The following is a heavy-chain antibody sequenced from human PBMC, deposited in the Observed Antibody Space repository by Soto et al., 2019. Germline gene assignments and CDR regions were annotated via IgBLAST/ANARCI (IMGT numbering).Heavy chain of an antibody. CDR2: IKQDGSEK. J-gene: IGHJ4*02. D-gene: IGHD3-9*01. Sequence: GGSLRLSCAASGFTFSSYWMSWVRQAPGKGLEWVANIKQDGSEKYYVDSVKGRFTISRDNAKNSLYLQMNSLRAEDTAVYYCARENYDILTGYYMEEDYYFDYWGQGTLVTVSS. V-gene: IGHV3-7*01. CDR3: ARENYDILTGYYMEEDYYFDY. CDR1: GFTFSSYW.